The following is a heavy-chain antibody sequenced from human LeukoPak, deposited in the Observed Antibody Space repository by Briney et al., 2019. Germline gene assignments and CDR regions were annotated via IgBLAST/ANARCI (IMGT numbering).Heavy chain of an antibody. CDR2: ISYDGSNK. CDR1: GFTFSSYG. CDR3: AKEGSTGEMNYYYGMDV. D-gene: IGHD7-27*01. Sequence: GGSLRLSCAASGFTFSSYGMHWVRQAPGKGLEWVAVISYDGSNKYYADSVKGRFTISRDNSKNTLYLQMNSLRAEDTAVYYCAKEGSTGEMNYYYGMDVWGQGTTVTVSS. V-gene: IGHV3-30*18. J-gene: IGHJ6*02.